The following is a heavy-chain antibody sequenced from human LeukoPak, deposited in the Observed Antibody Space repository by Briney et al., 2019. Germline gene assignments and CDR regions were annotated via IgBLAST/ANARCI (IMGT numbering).Heavy chain of an antibody. CDR2: ISSSSSYI. Sequence: KTGGSLRLSCAASGLTFSSYSMNWVRQAPGKGLEWVSFISSSSSYIYYADSVKGRFTISRDNAKNSLYLQMNSLRAEDTAVYYCAREAPTYYYYYGMDVWGQGTTVTVSS. D-gene: IGHD4-17*01. J-gene: IGHJ6*02. CDR1: GLTFSSYS. V-gene: IGHV3-21*01. CDR3: AREAPTYYYYYGMDV.